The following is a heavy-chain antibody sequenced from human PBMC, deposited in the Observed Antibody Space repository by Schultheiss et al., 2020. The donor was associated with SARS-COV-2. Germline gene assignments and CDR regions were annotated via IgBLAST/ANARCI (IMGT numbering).Heavy chain of an antibody. CDR1: GFTFSSYD. V-gene: IGHV3-13*01. CDR3: ARDPPYYYDSSGYPLGYYGMDV. Sequence: GESLKISCAASGFTFSSYDMHWVRQATGKGLEWVSAIGTAGDTYYPGSVKGRFTISRDNSKNTLYLQMNSLRAEDTAVYYCARDPPYYYDSSGYPLGYYGMDVWGQGTTVTVSS. D-gene: IGHD3-22*01. J-gene: IGHJ6*02. CDR2: IGTAGDT.